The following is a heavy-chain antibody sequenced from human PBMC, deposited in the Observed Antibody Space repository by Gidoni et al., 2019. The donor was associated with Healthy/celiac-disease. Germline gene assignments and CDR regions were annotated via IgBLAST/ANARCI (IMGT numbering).Heavy chain of an antibody. CDR3: ARYYYDSSGSTLTGAFDI. V-gene: IGHV4-39*01. Sequence: QLQLQESGPGLVKTSETLSLTCTVSGGSISSSSYYWGWIRQPPGKGLEWIGSIYYSGSTYYNPSLKSRVTISVDTSKNQFSLKLSSVTAADTAVYYCARYYYDSSGSTLTGAFDIWGQGTMVTVSS. CDR1: GGSISSSSYY. J-gene: IGHJ3*02. D-gene: IGHD3-22*01. CDR2: IYYSGST.